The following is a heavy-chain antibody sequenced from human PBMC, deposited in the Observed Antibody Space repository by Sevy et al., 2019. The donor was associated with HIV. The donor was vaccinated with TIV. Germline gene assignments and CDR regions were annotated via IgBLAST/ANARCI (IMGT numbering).Heavy chain of an antibody. CDR1: GFTFSSYS. J-gene: IGHJ6*02. CDR3: AREGGYTDQGMDV. Sequence: GGSLRLSCAASGFTFSSYSMNWVRQAPGKGLEWLSYIDSRSSNIYYADSVKGRFTVSRDNAKNSLYVQMNCLRGEDTAVYYCAREGGYTDQGMDVWGQGTTVTVSS. CDR2: IDSRSSNI. D-gene: IGHD5-12*01. V-gene: IGHV3-48*01.